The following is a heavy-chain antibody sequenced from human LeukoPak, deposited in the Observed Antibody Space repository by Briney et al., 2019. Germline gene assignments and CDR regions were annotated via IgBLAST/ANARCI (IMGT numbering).Heavy chain of an antibody. Sequence: GGSLRLSCAASGFTFSNYGMHWVRQAPGKGLEWVAFISYDGSYKYYADSVKGRFTISRDNSKNTLYLQINSLRAGDTALYYCARADSNIAARRIGFDYWGQGTLVTVSS. V-gene: IGHV3-30*03. CDR2: ISYDGSYK. D-gene: IGHD6-6*01. CDR3: ARADSNIAARRIGFDY. CDR1: GFTFSNYG. J-gene: IGHJ4*02.